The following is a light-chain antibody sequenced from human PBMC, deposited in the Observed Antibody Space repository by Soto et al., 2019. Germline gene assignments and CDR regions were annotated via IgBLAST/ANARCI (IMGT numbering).Light chain of an antibody. CDR2: DVS. Sequence: QSALTQPRSVSGSPGQSVTISCTGTSSDVGGYNYVSWYQQHPGKAPKLMIYDVSKRPSGVPDRFSGSKSGNTASLTISGLQAEDEADYYCAAWDDTLNGQVFGGGTQLTVL. CDR3: AAWDDTLNGQV. J-gene: IGLJ7*01. CDR1: SSDVGGYNY. V-gene: IGLV2-11*01.